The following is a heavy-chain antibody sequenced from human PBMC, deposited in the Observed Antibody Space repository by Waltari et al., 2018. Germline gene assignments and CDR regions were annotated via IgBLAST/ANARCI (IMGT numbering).Heavy chain of an antibody. D-gene: IGHD6-19*01. V-gene: IGHV3-7*01. CDR1: GFTFSSYW. CDR3: ARPYASGWYINFDY. Sequence: EVQLVEYGGGLVQPGGSLRLSCAASGFTFSSYWMSWVRQAPGKGLEWVANIKQDGSENYYVDSVKGRFTFSRDNAKNSLYLQMNSLRAEDTAVYYCARPYASGWYINFDYWGQGTLVTVSS. CDR2: IKQDGSEN. J-gene: IGHJ4*02.